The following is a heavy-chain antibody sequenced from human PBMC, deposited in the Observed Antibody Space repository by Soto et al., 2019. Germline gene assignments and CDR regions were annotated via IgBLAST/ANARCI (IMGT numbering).Heavy chain of an antibody. CDR3: ARDSSVEMATIGFDP. V-gene: IGHV1-18*01. J-gene: IGHJ5*02. CDR1: GYTFSTST. CDR2: ITTYNNNT. D-gene: IGHD5-12*01. Sequence: ASVKVSCKASGYTFSTSTVTRVRQAPGQGLGWTGWITTYNNNTNFAQRIHVRVTMTTDTFTSTAYMELRSLRSDDTAVYYCARDSSVEMATIGFDPWGQGTLVTVSS.